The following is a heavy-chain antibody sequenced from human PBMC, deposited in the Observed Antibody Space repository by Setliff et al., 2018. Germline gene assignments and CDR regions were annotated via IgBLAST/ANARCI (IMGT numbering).Heavy chain of an antibody. Sequence: SDTLSLTCSVSGGSISPYFWSWIRQPPGKGLEWIGYIYHNGNTNFNPSLKTRVTMSVDTSKNQFALNLTSATAADTAVYYCVRDRTAYSYGLDVWGQGTTVTVSS. CDR3: VRDRTAYSYGLDV. V-gene: IGHV4-59*01. J-gene: IGHJ6*02. D-gene: IGHD5-18*01. CDR1: GGSISPYF. CDR2: IYHNGNT.